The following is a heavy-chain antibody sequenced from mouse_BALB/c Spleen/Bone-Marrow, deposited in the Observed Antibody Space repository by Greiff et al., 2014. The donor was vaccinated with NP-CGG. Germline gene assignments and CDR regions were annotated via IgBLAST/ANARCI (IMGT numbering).Heavy chain of an antibody. CDR3: AREGGYDGYYPLAY. CDR1: GYSFTGYT. V-gene: IGHV1-18*01. D-gene: IGHD2-3*01. Sequence: EVQLQESGPELVKPGASMKISCKASGYSFTGYTMNWVKQSHGKNLEWIGLISPYDGGTSYNQKFKGKATLTVDKSSSTAYMEFLSLTSEDSAVYYCAREGGYDGYYPLAYWGQGTLVTVSA. CDR2: ISPYDGGT. J-gene: IGHJ3*01.